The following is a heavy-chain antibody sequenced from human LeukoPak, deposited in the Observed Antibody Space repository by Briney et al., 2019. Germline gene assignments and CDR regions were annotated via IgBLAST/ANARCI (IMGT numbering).Heavy chain of an antibody. V-gene: IGHV3-21*01. CDR2: ISSSGSYI. Sequence: GGSLRLSCATSGFSFSTYGMNWVRQAPGKGLEWVSSISSSGSYIYYAESVKGRFSISRDNAKNSLYLQMNSLRAEDTAVYYCARGGYSGYDSRGYYYYYMDVWGKGTTVTVSS. J-gene: IGHJ6*03. CDR1: GFSFSTYG. CDR3: ARGGYSGYDSRGYYYYYMDV. D-gene: IGHD5-12*01.